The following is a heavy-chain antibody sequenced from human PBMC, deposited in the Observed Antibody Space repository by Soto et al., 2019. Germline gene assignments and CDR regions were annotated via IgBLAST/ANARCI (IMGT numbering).Heavy chain of an antibody. CDR2: ISAYNGNT. J-gene: IGHJ5*02. V-gene: IGHV1-18*01. CDR1: GYTFTSYG. D-gene: IGHD1-1*01. CDR3: AGAPTGTPADNWFDP. Sequence: QVQLVQSGAEVKKPGASVKVSCKASGYTFTSYGISWVRQAPGQGLEWMGWISAYNGNTNYAQKLQGRVTMTTDTSTSTAYMELRSLKSDDTAVYYCAGAPTGTPADNWFDPWGQGTLVTVSS.